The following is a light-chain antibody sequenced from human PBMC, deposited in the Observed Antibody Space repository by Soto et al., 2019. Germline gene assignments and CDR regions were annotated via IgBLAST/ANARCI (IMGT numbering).Light chain of an antibody. CDR1: QSVSSNY. CDR3: QQYGHSPWT. V-gene: IGKV3-20*01. CDR2: GAS. J-gene: IGKJ1*01. Sequence: EIVLTQSPGTLSLSPGERATLSCRASQSVSSNYLAWYQQKPGQAPRLLIYGASSRATGIPDRFSGSGSGTDFTLTISRLEPEDFAVYYCQQYGHSPWTFGQGTKVDIK.